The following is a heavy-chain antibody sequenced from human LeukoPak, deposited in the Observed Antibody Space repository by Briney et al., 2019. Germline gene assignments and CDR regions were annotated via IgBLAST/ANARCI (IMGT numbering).Heavy chain of an antibody. CDR1: GFTFSSYS. CDR3: ARGQFRYYDSSGYYGPDY. CDR2: ISSSSNYI. V-gene: IGHV3-21*01. Sequence: GGSLRLSCAASGFTFSSYSMNWVRQAPGKGLEWVSSISSSSNYIYYADSVKGRFTISRDNAKNSLYLQMNSLRAEDTAVYYRARGQFRYYDSSGYYGPDYWGQGTLVTVSS. J-gene: IGHJ4*02. D-gene: IGHD3-22*01.